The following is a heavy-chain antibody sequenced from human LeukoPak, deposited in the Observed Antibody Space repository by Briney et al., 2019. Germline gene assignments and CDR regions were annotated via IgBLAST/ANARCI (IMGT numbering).Heavy chain of an antibody. J-gene: IGHJ4*02. CDR1: GFTFSSYG. CDR2: IRYDGSNK. V-gene: IGHV3-30*02. CDR3: ARGRSSSSGGFDY. D-gene: IGHD6-6*01. Sequence: GGSLRLSCAASGFTFSSYGMHWVRQAPGKGLEWVAFIRYDGSNKYYADSVKGRFTISRDNSKNTLYLQMNSLRAEDTALYHCARGRSSSSGGFDYWGQGTLVTVSS.